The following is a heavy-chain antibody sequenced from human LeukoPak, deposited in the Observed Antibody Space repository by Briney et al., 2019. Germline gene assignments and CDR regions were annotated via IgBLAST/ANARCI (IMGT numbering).Heavy chain of an antibody. CDR1: GYTFSSYA. D-gene: IGHD3-10*01. Sequence: ASVKVSCKASGYTFSSYAMNWVRQAPGQGLEWMGWISAYNGNTNYAQKLQGRVTMTTDTSTSTAYMELRSLRSDDTAVYYCAREMVRGVIYYYYGMDVWGQGTTVTVSS. J-gene: IGHJ6*02. V-gene: IGHV1-18*04. CDR3: AREMVRGVIYYYYGMDV. CDR2: ISAYNGNT.